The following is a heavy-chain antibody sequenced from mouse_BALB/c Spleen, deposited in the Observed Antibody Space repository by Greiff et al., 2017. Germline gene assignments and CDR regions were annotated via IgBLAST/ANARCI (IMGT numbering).Heavy chain of an antibody. J-gene: IGHJ4*01. D-gene: IGHD2-4*01. Sequence: EVKVEESGGGLVKPGGSLKLSCAASGFTFSSYAMSWVRQTPEKRLEWVASISSGGSTYYPDSVKGRFTISRDNARNILYLQMSSLRSEDTAMYYCARRGSYDYDGAMDYWGQGTSVTVSA. CDR1: GFTFSSYA. CDR2: ISSGGST. CDR3: ARRGSYDYDGAMDY. V-gene: IGHV5-6-5*01.